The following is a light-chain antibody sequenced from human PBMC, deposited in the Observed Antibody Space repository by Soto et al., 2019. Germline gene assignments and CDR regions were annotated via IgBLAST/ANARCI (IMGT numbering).Light chain of an antibody. CDR1: QDINSY. CDR3: QQLNSYSIFT. J-gene: IGKJ3*01. V-gene: IGKV1-9*01. Sequence: DIQLTQSPSLLSASVGDRVTITCRASQDINSYLAWYQQKPGKAPKLLIFGASTLQSGVPSRFSGSGSGTEFTLTISSLQPEDFATYHCQQLNSYSIFTFGPGTKVDI. CDR2: GAS.